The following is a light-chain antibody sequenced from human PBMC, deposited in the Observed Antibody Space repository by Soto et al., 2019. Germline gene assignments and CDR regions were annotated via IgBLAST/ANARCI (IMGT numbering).Light chain of an antibody. CDR2: GIS. J-gene: IGKJ4*02. Sequence: EIVWTQSPGTLSLSPGERATLSCRASQSVRNNYLAWYQQHPGQPTRLLIYGISTRATGIPARFSGSGSGTEFTLTISSLQSEDFAVYYCQQRSNWPPLTFGGGTK. CDR1: QSVRNNY. CDR3: QQRSNWPPLT. V-gene: IGKV3D-20*02.